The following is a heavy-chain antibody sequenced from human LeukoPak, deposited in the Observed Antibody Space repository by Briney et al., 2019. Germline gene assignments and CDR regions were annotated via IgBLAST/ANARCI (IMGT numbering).Heavy chain of an antibody. CDR2: ISSSGSTI. CDR1: GFTFSSYE. J-gene: IGHJ4*02. Sequence: SGGSLRLSCAASGFTFSSYEMNWVRQAPGKGLEWVSYISSSGSTIYYADSVKGRFTISRDNAKNSVYLEMNSLRADDTAVYYCARSARLMKGVVEVTALDDWGQGTLVTVSS. V-gene: IGHV3-48*03. D-gene: IGHD3-3*01. CDR3: ARSARLMKGVVEVTALDD.